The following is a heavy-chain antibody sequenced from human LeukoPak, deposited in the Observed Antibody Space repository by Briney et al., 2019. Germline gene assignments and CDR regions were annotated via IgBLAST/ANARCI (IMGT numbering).Heavy chain of an antibody. CDR3: AREGHGFDY. CDR1: GFTFRSYA. Sequence: GSLRLSCAASGFTFRSYALHWVRQAPGKGLEWVTLISDDGSSENYADSVKGRFTIFRDDSKNTLYLQMNSLREEDTAVYYCAREGHGFDYWGQGTLVTVSP. CDR2: ISDDGSSE. J-gene: IGHJ4*02. V-gene: IGHV3-30*01.